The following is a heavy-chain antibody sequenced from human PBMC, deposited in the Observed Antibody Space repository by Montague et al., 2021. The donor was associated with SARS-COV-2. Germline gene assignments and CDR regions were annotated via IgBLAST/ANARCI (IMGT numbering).Heavy chain of an antibody. CDR1: GDSVSTNSGT. CDR3: ARAERGSCGDGNCYQYFFNY. V-gene: IGHV6-1*01. J-gene: IGHJ4*02. D-gene: IGHD2-15*01. CDR2: TYYRSEWYS. Sequence: CAISGDSVSTNSGTWYWVRLSPSRGLEWLGRTYYRSEWYSDYPVSVKSRISINPDTSKNQFSLQLNSVTPEDTAVYYCARAERGSCGDGNCYQYFFNYWGQGTLVTVSS.